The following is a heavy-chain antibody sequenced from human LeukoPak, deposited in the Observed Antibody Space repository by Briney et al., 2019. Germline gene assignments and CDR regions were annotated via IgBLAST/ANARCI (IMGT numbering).Heavy chain of an antibody. V-gene: IGHV4-59*01. CDR2: ISDSGTT. J-gene: IGHJ3*02. CDR1: GGSIRGYY. Sequence: SQTLTLTCTVSGGSIRGYYWSWVRQHPGKGLQWVGYISDSGTTNYNPSLKSRVTISVDTATNQFSLKLRSVTAADTAVYYCARDFSAAFDIWGQGTMVTVSS. D-gene: IGHD2/OR15-2a*01. CDR3: ARDFSAAFDI.